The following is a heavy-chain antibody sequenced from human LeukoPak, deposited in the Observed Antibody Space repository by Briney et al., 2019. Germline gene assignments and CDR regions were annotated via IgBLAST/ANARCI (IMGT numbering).Heavy chain of an antibody. Sequence: SETLSLTCTVSGCSISNNNYYWAWIRQPPGKGLECIGSIYYSGSPYYNPSLKSRVTISVDTSKNQFSLKVSSVTAADTAVYYCASNYYGSVSLDYWGQGNLDSVS. J-gene: IGHJ4*02. CDR3: ASNYYGSVSLDY. CDR2: IYYSGSP. V-gene: IGHV4-39*01. D-gene: IGHD3-10*01. CDR1: GCSISNNNYY.